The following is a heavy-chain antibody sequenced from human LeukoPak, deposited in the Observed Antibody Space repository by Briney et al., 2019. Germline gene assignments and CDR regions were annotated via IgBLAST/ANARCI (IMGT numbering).Heavy chain of an antibody. Sequence: ASVKVSCKASGYTFTGYYMHWVRQAPGQGLEWMGWINPNSGGTNYAQKFQGRVTMTTDTSTSTAYMELRSLRSDDTAVYYCARDLRYYYDSSGYYYYAFDIWGQGTMVTVSS. J-gene: IGHJ3*02. CDR2: INPNSGGT. V-gene: IGHV1-2*02. CDR1: GYTFTGYY. D-gene: IGHD3-22*01. CDR3: ARDLRYYYDSSGYYYYAFDI.